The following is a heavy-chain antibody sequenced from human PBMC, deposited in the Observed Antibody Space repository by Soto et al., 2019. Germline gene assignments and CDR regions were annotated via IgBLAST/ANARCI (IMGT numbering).Heavy chain of an antibody. CDR1: GYSFSTYW. D-gene: IGHD1-26*01. CDR2: IYPGDSDT. CDR3: ARPWAVGDPDAFDI. J-gene: IGHJ3*02. V-gene: IGHV5-51*01. Sequence: GESLKISCRGSGYSFSTYWIAWVRQMPGKGLEWMGIIYPGDSDTRYSPSFQGQVTISADKSISTAYLQWISLRASDTAMYYCARPWAVGDPDAFDIWGPGTMVTVSS.